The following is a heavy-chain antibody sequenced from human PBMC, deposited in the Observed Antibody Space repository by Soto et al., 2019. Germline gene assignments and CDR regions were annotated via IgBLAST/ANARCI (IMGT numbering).Heavy chain of an antibody. D-gene: IGHD6-13*01. Sequence: EVQLLESGGGLVQPGGSLRLSCAASGFTFSSYAMSWVSQTPGKGLEWVSAISGSGGSTYYADSVKGRFTISRDNSKNPLYLQMNSMRAEDTAVYYCAYSSTLFNYWGQGTLVSVSS. V-gene: IGHV3-23*01. CDR3: AYSSTLFNY. CDR2: ISGSGGST. J-gene: IGHJ4*02. CDR1: GFTFSSYA.